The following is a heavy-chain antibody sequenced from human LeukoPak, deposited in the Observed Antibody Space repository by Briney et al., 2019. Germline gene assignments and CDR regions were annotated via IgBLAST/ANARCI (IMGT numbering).Heavy chain of an antibody. Sequence: PGGSLRLSCAASGFTFSSYGMHWVRQAPGKGLEWVAVISYDGSNKYYADSVKGRFTISRDNSKNTLYLQMNSLRAEDTAVYYCAKDHPRSSASHYDYLCPGTLVTVSS. V-gene: IGHV3-30*18. J-gene: IGHJ4*02. CDR3: AKDHPRSSASHYDY. CDR2: ISYDGSNK. CDR1: GFTFSSYG. D-gene: IGHD1-26*01.